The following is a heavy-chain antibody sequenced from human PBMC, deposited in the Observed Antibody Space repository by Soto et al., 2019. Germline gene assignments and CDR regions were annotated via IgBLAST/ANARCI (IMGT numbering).Heavy chain of an antibody. J-gene: IGHJ6*03. Sequence: ASVKVSCKASGYTFTSYDINWVRQATGQGLEWMGWMNPNGGNTGYAQKFQGRVTMTRNTSISTAYMELSSLRSEDTAVYYCARGVVATIMGYYYYYYMDVWGKGTTVTVSS. CDR2: MNPNGGNT. CDR1: GYTFTSYD. V-gene: IGHV1-8*01. D-gene: IGHD5-12*01. CDR3: ARGVVATIMGYYYYYYMDV.